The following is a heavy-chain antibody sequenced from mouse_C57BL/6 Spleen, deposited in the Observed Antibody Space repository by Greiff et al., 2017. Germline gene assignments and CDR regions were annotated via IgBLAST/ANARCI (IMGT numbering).Heavy chain of an antibody. CDR3: ARNPSTVVDWYFDV. CDR1: GYSFTDYN. Sequence: EVQLVESGPELVKPGASVKISCKASGYSFTDYNMNWVKQSNGKSLEWIGVINPNYGTTSYNQKFKGKATLTVDQSSSTAYMQLNSLTSEDSAVYYCARNPSTVVDWYFDVWGTGTTVTVSS. D-gene: IGHD1-1*01. J-gene: IGHJ1*03. CDR2: INPNYGTT. V-gene: IGHV1-39*01.